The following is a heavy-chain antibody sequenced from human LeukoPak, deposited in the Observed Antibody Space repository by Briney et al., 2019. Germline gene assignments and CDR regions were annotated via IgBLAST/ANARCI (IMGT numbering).Heavy chain of an antibody. CDR2: IIGSSGTT. CDR3: AKGAYDYIEIAYFDY. Sequence: PGGSLRLSCVASGFSFNNYAMNWVRQAPGRGLEWVSLIIGSSGTTFYADYVKGRFTISRDKSKSPLYLQMNSLRAEDTAVYYCAKGAYDYIEIAYFDYWGQGSLVTVSS. V-gene: IGHV3-23*01. CDR1: GFSFNNYA. D-gene: IGHD5-12*01. J-gene: IGHJ4*02.